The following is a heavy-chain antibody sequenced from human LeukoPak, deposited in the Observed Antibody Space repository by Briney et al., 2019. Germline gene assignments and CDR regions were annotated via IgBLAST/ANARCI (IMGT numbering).Heavy chain of an antibody. V-gene: IGHV3-23*01. CDR3: AKDAYGDYGVYYYYGMDV. CDR2: ISGSGGST. CDR1: GFTFSSYA. D-gene: IGHD4-17*01. J-gene: IGHJ6*04. Sequence: GGSLRLSCAASGFTFSSYAMSWVRQAPGKGLEWVPAISGSGGSTYYADSVKGRFTISRDNSKNTLYLQMNSLRAEDTAVYYCAKDAYGDYGVYYYYGMDVWGKGTTVTVSS.